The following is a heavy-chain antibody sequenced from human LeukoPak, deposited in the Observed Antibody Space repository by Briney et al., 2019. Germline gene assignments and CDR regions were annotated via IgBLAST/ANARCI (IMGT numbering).Heavy chain of an antibody. Sequence: SETLSLTCTVSGGSISSSSYYWGWIRQPPGKGLEWIGSIYYSGSTYYNPSLKSRVTISVDTSKNQFSLKLSSVTVADTAVYYCARQPRSYDFWSGYSVYWGQGTLVTVSS. CDR3: ARQPRSYDFWSGYSVY. V-gene: IGHV4-39*01. D-gene: IGHD3-3*01. CDR2: IYYSGST. J-gene: IGHJ4*02. CDR1: GGSISSSSYY.